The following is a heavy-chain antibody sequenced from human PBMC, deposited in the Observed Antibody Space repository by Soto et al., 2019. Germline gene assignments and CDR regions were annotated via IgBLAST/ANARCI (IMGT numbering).Heavy chain of an antibody. D-gene: IGHD5-18*01. CDR1: GYSRFSYYS. J-gene: IGHJ4*02. CDR2: ISGSGSPI. Sequence: PGGSLRLSCAASGYSRFSYYSMNWVRQAPGKGLEWVSFISGSGSPIYYADSVRGRFTISRDNAKNSLSLQMDSLRVEDTAVYYCARVRGHSYGYVDYWGQGTLVTVSS. CDR3: ARVRGHSYGYVDY. V-gene: IGHV3-48*01.